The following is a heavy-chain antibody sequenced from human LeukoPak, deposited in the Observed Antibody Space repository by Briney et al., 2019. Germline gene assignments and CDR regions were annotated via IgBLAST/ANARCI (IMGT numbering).Heavy chain of an antibody. Sequence: SETLSLTCTASGGSISSYYRSWIRQPPGKGLECIGYIYSSGSTNYNPSLKSRVSISVDTSKNQLSLKLSSVTAADTAVYYCARSVIDAFDIWGQGTMDTVSS. CDR1: GGSISSYY. CDR2: IYSSGST. V-gene: IGHV4-4*08. D-gene: IGHD2-21*01. J-gene: IGHJ3*02. CDR3: ARSVIDAFDI.